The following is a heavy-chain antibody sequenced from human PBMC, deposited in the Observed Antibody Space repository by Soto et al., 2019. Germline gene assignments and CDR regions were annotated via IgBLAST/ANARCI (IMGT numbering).Heavy chain of an antibody. V-gene: IGHV3-30*18. J-gene: IGHJ5*02. CDR1: GFTFSDYG. CDR3: AKDSLTSSSDWFDP. D-gene: IGHD6-6*01. CDR2: ISYDGSKK. Sequence: GGSLRLSCAASGFTFSDYGIHWVRQTPGKGLEWVAVISYDGSKKYYAASVKGRFTISRDNSKNMLYLQMDSLRPEDTAVYYCAKDSLTSSSDWFDPWGQGTLVTVSS.